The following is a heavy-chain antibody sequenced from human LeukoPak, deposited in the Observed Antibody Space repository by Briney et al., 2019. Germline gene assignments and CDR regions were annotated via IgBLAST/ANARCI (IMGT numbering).Heavy chain of an antibody. CDR3: AKTCGPLPYYFDY. CDR2: ISGSGGST. Sequence: GGSLRLSCAASGFTFSSYAMSWVRQAPAKGLGWGSAISGSGGSTYYADSVKGRFTISRDNSKNTLYLQMNSLRAEDTAVYYCAKTCGPLPYYFDYWGQGTLVTVSS. J-gene: IGHJ4*02. CDR1: GFTFSSYA. D-gene: IGHD6-25*01. V-gene: IGHV3-23*01.